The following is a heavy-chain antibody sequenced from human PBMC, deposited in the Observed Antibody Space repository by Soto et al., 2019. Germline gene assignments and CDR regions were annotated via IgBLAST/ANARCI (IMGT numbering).Heavy chain of an antibody. Sequence: QVQLVESGGGVVQPGRSLRLSCAASGFTFSSYGMHWVRQAPGKGLEWVAVICYDGSNKYYADSVKGRFTISRDNSKNELYLQMNSLRAEYTAVYYCARDRRYYDILTGYYTPAGWYFDLWGRGTLVTVSS. D-gene: IGHD3-9*01. J-gene: IGHJ2*01. CDR1: GFTFSSYG. V-gene: IGHV3-33*01. CDR2: ICYDGSNK. CDR3: ARDRRYYDILTGYYTPAGWYFDL.